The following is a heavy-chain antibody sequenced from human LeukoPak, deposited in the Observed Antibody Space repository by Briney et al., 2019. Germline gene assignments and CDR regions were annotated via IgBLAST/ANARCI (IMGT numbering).Heavy chain of an antibody. J-gene: IGHJ4*02. V-gene: IGHV3-21*01. CDR2: ISSSSYI. Sequence: GGSLRLSCAASGFTFSSYSMNWVRQAPGKGLEWVSSISSSSYIYYADSVKGRFTISRDNAKNSLYLQMNSLRAEDTAVYYCARVVEYYDFWSGYREGGSFDYWGQGTLVTVSS. CDR1: GFTFSSYS. CDR3: ARVVEYYDFWSGYREGGSFDY. D-gene: IGHD3-3*01.